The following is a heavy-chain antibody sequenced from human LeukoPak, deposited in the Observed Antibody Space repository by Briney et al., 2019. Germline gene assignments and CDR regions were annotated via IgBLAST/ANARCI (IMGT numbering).Heavy chain of an antibody. V-gene: IGHV4-31*03. CDR1: GGSISSGGYY. CDR3: ARLQQQLGGYFDY. Sequence: SETLSLTCTVSGGSISSGGYYWIWIRQHPGKGLEWIGYIYYSGSTYYNPSLKSRVTISVDTSKNQFSLKLSSVTAADTAVYYCARLQQQLGGYFDYWGQGTLVTVSS. D-gene: IGHD6-13*01. J-gene: IGHJ4*02. CDR2: IYYSGST.